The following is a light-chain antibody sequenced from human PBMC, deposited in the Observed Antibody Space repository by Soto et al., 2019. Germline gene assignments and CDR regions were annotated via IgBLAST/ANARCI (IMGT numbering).Light chain of an antibody. Sequence: QSALTQPPSASGSPGQSVTISCTGTSSDVGGYNYVSWYQQHPGKAPKLMIYEVTKRPSGVPDRFSGSKSGNTASLAVSGLQCEDETDYYSSSYAGSNNFVVFGGGTKLTVL. V-gene: IGLV2-8*01. CDR3: SSYAGSNNFVV. CDR1: SSDVGGYNY. CDR2: EVT. J-gene: IGLJ2*01.